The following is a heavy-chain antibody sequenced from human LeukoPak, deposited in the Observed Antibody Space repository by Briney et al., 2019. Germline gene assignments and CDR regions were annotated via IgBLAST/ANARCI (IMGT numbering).Heavy chain of an antibody. CDR2: IQPADSQT. D-gene: IGHD1-1*01. J-gene: IGHJ3*02. CDR3: ARRLRTGGFDI. Sequence: GEPLKISVMGSGSRFTTYWIDWLRQVPGKGLEWMGVIQPADSQTRYNPSFQGQVTLSDDKSINTAYLQWSSLRPADTAIYYCARRLRTGGFDIWGQGTEVTVSS. CDR1: GSRFTTYW. V-gene: IGHV5-51*01.